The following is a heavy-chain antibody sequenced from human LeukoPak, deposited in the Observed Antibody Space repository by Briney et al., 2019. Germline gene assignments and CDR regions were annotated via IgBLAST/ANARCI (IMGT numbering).Heavy chain of an antibody. J-gene: IGHJ5*02. CDR2: IDYRGNT. CDR3: ARAPLGGLRYFDP. D-gene: IGHD3-16*01. V-gene: IGHV4-59*01. Sequence: SETLSLTCTVSGGSISSYYYSWIRQPPGKGLEWIGYIDYRGNTQYNPSLQSRVTLSVDTSKNQFSLKLSSVTAADTAVYYCARAPLGGLRYFDPWGQGTLVTVSS. CDR1: GGSISSYY.